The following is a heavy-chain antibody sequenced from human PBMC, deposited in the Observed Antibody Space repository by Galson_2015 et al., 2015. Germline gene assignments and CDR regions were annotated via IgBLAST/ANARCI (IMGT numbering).Heavy chain of an antibody. V-gene: IGHV3-49*03. CDR3: RRDRDSTAVFGASDL. J-gene: IGHJ3*01. D-gene: IGHD3-3*01. CDR1: GFSFGDFA. CDR2: IRTKAYGGTI. Sequence: SLRLSCAASGFSFGDFAMSWFRQAPGKGLEWVGFIRTKAYGGTIEYAASVKGRFTISRDDSKGITYLQMNSLKTEDTAVYYCRRDRDSTAVFGASDLGGQGTMVTVSS.